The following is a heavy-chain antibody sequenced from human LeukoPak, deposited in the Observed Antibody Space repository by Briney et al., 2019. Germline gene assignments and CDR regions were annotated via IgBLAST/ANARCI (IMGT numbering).Heavy chain of an antibody. V-gene: IGHV1-2*02. Sequence: GASVKVSCKASGGTFSAKTISWVRQAPGQGLEWMGWINPNSGDTNYAQRFQGRVTMTRDTSISTAYMELSRLKSDDTAVYYCARSRFLEWLLDYWGQGTPVTVSS. J-gene: IGHJ4*02. D-gene: IGHD3-3*01. CDR2: INPNSGDT. CDR1: GGTFSAKT. CDR3: ARSRFLEWLLDY.